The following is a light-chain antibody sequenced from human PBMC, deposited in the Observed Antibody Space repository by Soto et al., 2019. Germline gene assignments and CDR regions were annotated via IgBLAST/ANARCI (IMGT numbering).Light chain of an antibody. CDR3: QQYHSYPWT. Sequence: ENVLTQSPGTLSLSPGDRATLSCRASQSVSSSFLDWYQQKPGQAPRLLIYGASNRASGIPDRFSGSGSGTDFTLTITRLEPGDFAVYYCQQYHSYPWTFGQGTKVEIK. CDR2: GAS. CDR1: QSVSSSF. V-gene: IGKV3-20*01. J-gene: IGKJ1*01.